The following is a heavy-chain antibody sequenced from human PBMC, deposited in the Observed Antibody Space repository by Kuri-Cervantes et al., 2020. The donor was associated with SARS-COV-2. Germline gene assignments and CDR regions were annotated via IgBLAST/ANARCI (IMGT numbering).Heavy chain of an antibody. D-gene: IGHD3-10*01. Sequence: GGSLRLSCAASGFTFDDYAMHWVRQAPGKGLEWVSGISWNSGSIGYADSVKGRFTIPRDNAKNSLYLQMNSLRAEDTALYYCAKDFGTMVQGVIDYWGQGTLVTVSS. CDR1: GFTFDDYA. CDR3: AKDFGTMVQGVIDY. CDR2: ISWNSGSI. V-gene: IGHV3-9*01. J-gene: IGHJ4*02.